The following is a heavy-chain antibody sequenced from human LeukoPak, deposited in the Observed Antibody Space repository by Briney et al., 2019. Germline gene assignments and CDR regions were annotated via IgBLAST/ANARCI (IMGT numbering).Heavy chain of an antibody. CDR3: ARDGGYSGYDSEYYFDY. CDR2: IIPIFGTA. D-gene: IGHD5-12*01. V-gene: IGHV1-69*06. CDR1: GGTFSSYA. J-gene: IGHJ4*02. Sequence: SVKVSCKASGGTFSSYAISWVRQAPGQGLEWMGAIIPIFGTANYAQKFQGRVTITADKSTSTAYMELSSLRSEDTAVYYCARDGGYSGYDSEYYFDYWGQGTLVTVSS.